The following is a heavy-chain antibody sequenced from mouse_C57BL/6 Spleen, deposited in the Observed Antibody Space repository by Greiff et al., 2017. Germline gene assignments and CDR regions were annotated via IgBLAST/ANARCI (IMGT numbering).Heavy chain of an antibody. D-gene: IGHD1-1*01. CDR1: GYSFTGYY. V-gene: IGHV1-42*01. Sequence: EVKLMESGPELVKPGASVKISCKASGYSFTGYYMNWVKQSPEKSLEWIGEINPSTGGTTYNQKFKAKDTLTVDKSSSTAYMQLKSLTSEDSAVYYCAREGYYCSSYRYYFDYWGQGTTLTVSS. J-gene: IGHJ2*01. CDR3: AREGYYCSSYRYYFDY. CDR2: INPSTGGT.